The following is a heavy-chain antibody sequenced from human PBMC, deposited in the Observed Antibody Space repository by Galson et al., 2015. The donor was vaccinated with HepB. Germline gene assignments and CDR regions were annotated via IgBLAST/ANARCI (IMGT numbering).Heavy chain of an antibody. Sequence: SLRLSCAASGFTFSSYAMSWVRQAPGKGLEWVSTISGSGGSTYYPDSVKGRFTISRDNSKNTLYLQMNSLRVEDTAVYYCAESRGSVGGSFGGFDPWGQGTLVTVSS. CDR2: ISGSGGST. CDR1: GFTFSSYA. D-gene: IGHD1-26*01. CDR3: AESRGSVGGSFGGFDP. V-gene: IGHV3-23*01. J-gene: IGHJ5*02.